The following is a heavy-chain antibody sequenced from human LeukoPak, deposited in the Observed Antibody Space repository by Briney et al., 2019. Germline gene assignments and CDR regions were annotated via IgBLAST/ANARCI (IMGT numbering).Heavy chain of an antibody. J-gene: IGHJ4*02. Sequence: SVKVSCKASGGTFSSYALSWVRQAPGQGLEWMGGITPIFGTANYAQKFQGRVTITADESTSTAYMELRSLRSDDTAVYYCARDRLVPGFDYWGQGTLVTVSS. CDR1: GGTFSSYA. V-gene: IGHV1-69*13. D-gene: IGHD6-19*01. CDR2: ITPIFGTA. CDR3: ARDRLVPGFDY.